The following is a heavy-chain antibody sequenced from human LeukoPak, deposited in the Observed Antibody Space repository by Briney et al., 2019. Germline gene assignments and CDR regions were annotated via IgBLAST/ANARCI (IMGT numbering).Heavy chain of an antibody. Sequence: PSQTLSLTCTVSGGSISSGSYYWSWIRQPAGKGLEWIGRIYTSGSTNYNPSLKSRVTISVDTSKNQFSLKLSSVTAADTAVYYCARMSQQPFDYWGQGTLVTVSS. D-gene: IGHD6-13*01. CDR2: IYTSGST. CDR1: GGSISSGSYY. CDR3: ARMSQQPFDY. V-gene: IGHV4-61*02. J-gene: IGHJ4*02.